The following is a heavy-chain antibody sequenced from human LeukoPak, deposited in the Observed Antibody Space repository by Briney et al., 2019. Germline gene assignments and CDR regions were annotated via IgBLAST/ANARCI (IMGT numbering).Heavy chain of an antibody. CDR1: GYSFTSYW. Sequence: GESLKISCKGSGYSFTSYWISWVRQMPGKGLEWMGRIDPSDSYTNYSPSFQGHVTISADKSISTAYLQWSSLKASDTAMYYCARHKLWFGELSMGGANYYGMDVWGKGTTVTVSS. V-gene: IGHV5-10-1*01. J-gene: IGHJ6*04. D-gene: IGHD3-10*01. CDR2: IDPSDSYT. CDR3: ARHKLWFGELSMGGANYYGMDV.